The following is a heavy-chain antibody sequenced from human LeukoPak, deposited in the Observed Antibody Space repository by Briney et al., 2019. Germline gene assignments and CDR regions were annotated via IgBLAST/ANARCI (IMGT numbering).Heavy chain of an antibody. V-gene: IGHV4-39*01. CDR2: IYYSGST. CDR1: GGSISSSSYY. J-gene: IGHJ4*02. D-gene: IGHD3-3*01. Sequence: KPSETLSLTCTVSGGSISSSSYYWGWIRQPPGKGLEWIGSIYYSGSTYYNPSLKSRVTISVDTSKNQFSLKLSSVTAADTAVYYCVSRITIFGVVIADYFAYWGQGTLVTVSS. CDR3: VSRITIFGVVIADYFAY.